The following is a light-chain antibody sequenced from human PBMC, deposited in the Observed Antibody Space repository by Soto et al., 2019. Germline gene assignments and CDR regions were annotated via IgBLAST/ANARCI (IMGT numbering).Light chain of an antibody. CDR1: QSISSW. J-gene: IGKJ5*01. Sequence: EIQMTQSPSTLSGSVGDRVTITCRASQSISSWLAWYQQKPGKAPKLLIYDASSLESGVPSRFSGSGSGTEFTLTISSLQPDDFATYYCQQYNSYPITFGQGTRLEIK. CDR3: QQYNSYPIT. V-gene: IGKV1-5*01. CDR2: DAS.